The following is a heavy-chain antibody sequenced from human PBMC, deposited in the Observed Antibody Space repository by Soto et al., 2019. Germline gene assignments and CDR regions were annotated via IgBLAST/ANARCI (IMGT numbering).Heavy chain of an antibody. D-gene: IGHD3-9*01. Sequence: PTETLSLTCTVPGGSISSSSYYWGWIRQPPGNGLEWIGSIYYSGSTYYNPSLKSRVTISVDTSKNQFSLKLSSVTAADTAVYYCATMYYDILTGRYYYGMDVWGQGTTVTV. CDR2: IYYSGST. CDR1: GGSISSSSYY. CDR3: ATMYYDILTGRYYYGMDV. V-gene: IGHV4-39*01. J-gene: IGHJ6*02.